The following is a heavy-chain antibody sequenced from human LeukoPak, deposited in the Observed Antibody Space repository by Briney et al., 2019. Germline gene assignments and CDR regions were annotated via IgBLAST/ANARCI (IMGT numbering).Heavy chain of an antibody. V-gene: IGHV3-23*01. CDR2: ISGSGGNT. D-gene: IGHD3-3*01. J-gene: IGHJ4*02. CDR1: GFTFSNYA. Sequence: GGSLRLSCAASGFTFSNYAMNWVRRAPGKGLEWVSVISGSGGNTYYADSVRGPFTISRDNSKNTLYLQMNSLRAEDTAVYYCAKDKGDYYDFWSGYLPPFDYWGQGTLVTVSS. CDR3: AKDKGDYYDFWSGYLPPFDY.